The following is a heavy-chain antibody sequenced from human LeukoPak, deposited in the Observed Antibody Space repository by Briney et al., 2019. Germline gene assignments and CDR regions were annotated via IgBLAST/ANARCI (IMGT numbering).Heavy chain of an antibody. CDR2: INPSDGST. V-gene: IGHV1-46*01. D-gene: IGHD2-15*01. CDR1: GYTFTSYY. Sequence: VASVKVSCKASGYTFTSYYMHWVRQAPGQGREWMGIINPSDGSTRYAQKLQGRVTMTRDTSTSTVYMEPTSLRPEDTAVYYCARDAENCSGGSCYYMDVWGKGTTVTVSS. J-gene: IGHJ6*03. CDR3: ARDAENCSGGSCYYMDV.